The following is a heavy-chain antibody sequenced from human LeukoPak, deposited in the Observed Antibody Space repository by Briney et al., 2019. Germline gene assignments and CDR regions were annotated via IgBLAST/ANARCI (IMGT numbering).Heavy chain of an antibody. J-gene: IGHJ4*02. D-gene: IGHD3-22*01. CDR2: ISWNSGSI. CDR3: AKDTNPYYYDSSGYFAY. V-gene: IGHV3-9*01. CDR1: GFTFDDYA. Sequence: PGRSLRLSCAASGFTFDDYAMHWVRQAPGKGLEWVSGISWNSGSIGYADSVKGRFTISRDNAKNSLYLQMNSLRAEDTPLYYCAKDTNPYYYDSSGYFAYWGQGTLVTVSS.